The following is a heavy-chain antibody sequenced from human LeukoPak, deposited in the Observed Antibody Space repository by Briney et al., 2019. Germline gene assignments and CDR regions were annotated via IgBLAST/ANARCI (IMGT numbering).Heavy chain of an antibody. J-gene: IGHJ4*02. V-gene: IGHV3-23*01. D-gene: IGHD3-22*01. Sequence: GGSLRLSCAGSGFTFSSYAMSWVRHGAGRGLEWVSAICKSGGSTFYADSVRGRFTISRDNSKNTLYLQMNSLKAEDTAVYYCAKDMESAYDCSGYYSPFDSWAQGILVTVSS. CDR1: GFTFSSYA. CDR3: AKDMESAYDCSGYYSPFDS. CDR2: ICKSGGST.